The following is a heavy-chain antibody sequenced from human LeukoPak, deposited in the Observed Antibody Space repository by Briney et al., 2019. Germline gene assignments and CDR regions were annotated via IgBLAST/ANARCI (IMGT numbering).Heavy chain of an antibody. CDR2: IYYSGST. J-gene: IGHJ4*02. CDR3: ARGTYGDWLAGDY. V-gene: IGHV4-31*03. CDR1: GGSISSGGYY. Sequence: SETQSLICTLSGGSISSGGYYWTWIRQHPGKGLEWIGYIYYSGSTYYNPSLKSRVTISVDTSKNQFSLKLSSVTAADTAVYYCARGTYGDWLAGDYWGQ. D-gene: IGHD4-17*01.